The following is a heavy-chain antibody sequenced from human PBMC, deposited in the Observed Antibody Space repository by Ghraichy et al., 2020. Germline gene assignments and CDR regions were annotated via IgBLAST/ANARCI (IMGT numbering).Heavy chain of an antibody. Sequence: SETLSLTCTVSGGSISSGDYYWSWIRQPPGKGLEWIGYIYYSGSTYYNPSLKSRVTISVDTSKNQFSLKLSSVTAADTAVYYYARDWAGDYTRDYYFDYWGQGTLVTVSS. CDR3: ARDWAGDYTRDYYFDY. CDR2: IYYSGST. D-gene: IGHD4-17*01. J-gene: IGHJ4*02. V-gene: IGHV4-30-4*01. CDR1: GGSISSGDYY.